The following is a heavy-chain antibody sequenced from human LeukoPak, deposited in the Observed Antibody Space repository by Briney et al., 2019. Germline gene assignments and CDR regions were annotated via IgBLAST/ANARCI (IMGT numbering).Heavy chain of an antibody. CDR3: ARQGGGFWYFDL. CDR1: GGSFSGYY. CDR2: INHSGST. J-gene: IGHJ2*01. Sequence: PSETLSLTCAVYGGSFSGYYWSWIRQPPGKGLEWIGEINHSGSTNYNPSLKSRVTISVDTSKNQFSLELSSVTAADTAVYYCARQGGGFWYFDLWGRGTLVTVSS. D-gene: IGHD6-25*01. V-gene: IGHV4-34*01.